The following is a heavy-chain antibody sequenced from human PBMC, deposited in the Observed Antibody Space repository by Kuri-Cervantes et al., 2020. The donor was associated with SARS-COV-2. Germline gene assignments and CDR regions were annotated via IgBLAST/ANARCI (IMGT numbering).Heavy chain of an antibody. CDR2: INPSGGST. J-gene: IGHJ3*02. Sequence: ASVKVSCKASGYTFTTYYMHWVRQAPGQGLEWMGIINPSGGSTSYAQKFQGRVTMTRDTSTSTVYMRPSSLRSEDTAVYYCARGGLVPAASDAFDIWGQGTMVTVSS. D-gene: IGHD2-2*01. CDR1: GYTFTTYY. CDR3: ARGGLVPAASDAFDI. V-gene: IGHV1-46*03.